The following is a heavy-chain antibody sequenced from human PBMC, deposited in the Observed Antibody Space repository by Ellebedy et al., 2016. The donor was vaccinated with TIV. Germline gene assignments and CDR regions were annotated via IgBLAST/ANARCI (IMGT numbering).Heavy chain of an antibody. CDR2: ISYDGSNK. J-gene: IGHJ4*02. Sequence: GGSLRLXXAASGFTFSSYGMHWVRQAPGKGLEWVAVISYDGSNKYYADSVKGRFTISRDNSKNTLYLQMNSLRAEDTAVYYCAKDHRGYYDSSGWPIDYWGQGTLVTVSS. CDR3: AKDHRGYYDSSGWPIDY. CDR1: GFTFSSYG. D-gene: IGHD3-22*01. V-gene: IGHV3-30*18.